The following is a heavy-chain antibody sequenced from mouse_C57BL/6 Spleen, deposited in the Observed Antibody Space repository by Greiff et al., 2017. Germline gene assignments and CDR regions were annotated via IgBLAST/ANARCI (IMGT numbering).Heavy chain of an antibody. J-gene: IGHJ2*01. V-gene: IGHV1-15*01. Sequence: VQLQQSGAELVRPGASVTLSCKASGYTFTDYEMHWVKQTPVHGLEWIGAIDPETGGTAYNQKFKGKAILTADKSSSTAYMELRSLTSEDSAVYYCTRWAGTYYFDYWGQGTTLTVSS. CDR1: GYTFTDYE. CDR3: TRWAGTYYFDY. D-gene: IGHD4-1*01. CDR2: IDPETGGT.